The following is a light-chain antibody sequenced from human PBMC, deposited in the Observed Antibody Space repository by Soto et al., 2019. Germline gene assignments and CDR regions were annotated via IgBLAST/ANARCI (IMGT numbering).Light chain of an antibody. Sequence: QSALAQPASVSGSPGQSITISCTGISGDDGAYNYVSWYQHHPGKAPKLMIYEVSNRPSGVSNRFSGSKSGNTASLTISGLQAEDEADYYCSSYTSSSTFFGTGTKVTVL. CDR1: SGDDGAYNY. CDR2: EVS. J-gene: IGLJ1*01. V-gene: IGLV2-14*01. CDR3: SSYTSSSTF.